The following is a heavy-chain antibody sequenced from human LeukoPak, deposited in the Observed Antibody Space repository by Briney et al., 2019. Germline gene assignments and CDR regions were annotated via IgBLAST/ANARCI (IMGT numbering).Heavy chain of an antibody. CDR1: GYTFTSYS. CDR3: ARGNPSMATLDY. D-gene: IGHD5-24*01. V-gene: IGHV1-46*01. CDR2: INPSGGSS. J-gene: IGHJ4*02. Sequence: ASVKVSCKASGYTFTSYSMHCVRQAPGQGLEWLGFINPSGGSSNYAQKFQGRITLTRDTSTSTVYMELNSLRSEDTALYYCARGNPSMATLDYWGQGTLITVSS.